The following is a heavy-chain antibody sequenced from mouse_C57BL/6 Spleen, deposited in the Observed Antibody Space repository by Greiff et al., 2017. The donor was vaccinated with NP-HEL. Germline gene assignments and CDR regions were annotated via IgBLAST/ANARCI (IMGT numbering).Heavy chain of an antibody. CDR1: GYTFTDYY. J-gene: IGHJ1*03. D-gene: IGHD2-1*01. Sequence: EVQLQQSGPELVKPGASVKISFKASGYTFTDYYMNWVKQSHGKSLEWIGDINPNNGGTSYNQKFKGKATLTVDKSSSTAYMELRSLTSEDSAVYYCARSSYYGNYGWYFDVWGTGTTVTVSS. CDR2: INPNNGGT. V-gene: IGHV1-26*01. CDR3: ARSSYYGNYGWYFDV.